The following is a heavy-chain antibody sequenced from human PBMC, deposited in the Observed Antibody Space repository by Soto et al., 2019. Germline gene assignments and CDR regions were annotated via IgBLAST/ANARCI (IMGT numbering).Heavy chain of an antibody. Sequence: QVQLQQWGAGLLKPSETLSLTCAVYGGSFSGYYWSWIRQPPGKGLEWIGEINHSGSTNYNPSLKSRVTISVDTSKNQCSLKLSSVTAADTAVYYCARGGDYEVGRNYFAYWGQGTLVTVSS. J-gene: IGHJ4*02. V-gene: IGHV4-34*01. CDR3: ARGGDYEVGRNYFAY. CDR2: INHSGST. D-gene: IGHD4-17*01. CDR1: GGSFSGYY.